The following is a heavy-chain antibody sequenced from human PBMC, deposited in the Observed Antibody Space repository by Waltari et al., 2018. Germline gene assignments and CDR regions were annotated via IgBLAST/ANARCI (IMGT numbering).Heavy chain of an antibody. CDR1: GGSFSGYY. D-gene: IGHD6-19*01. V-gene: IGHV4-34*12. CDR2: IIHSGST. CDR3: ARSVAALFDY. J-gene: IGHJ4*02. Sequence: QVQLQQWGAGLLKPSETLSLTCAVYGGSFSGYYWSWIRQPPGKGLEWIGEIIHSGSTNYNRSLKSRVTISVDTSKNQFSLKLSSVTAADTAVYYCARSVAALFDYWGQGTLVTVSS.